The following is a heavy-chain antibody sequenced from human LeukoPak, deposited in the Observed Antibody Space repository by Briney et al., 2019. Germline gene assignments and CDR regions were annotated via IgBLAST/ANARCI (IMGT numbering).Heavy chain of an antibody. Sequence: QPGGSLRLSCAASGFTLSSYLMSWVRQAPGKGLEWVSGISGSGGSTNYADSVKGRFTISRDDSKNTLYLQMNRLRVEDTAVYYCAKDSGSGWYQYGMDVWGQGTTVTVSS. J-gene: IGHJ6*02. CDR2: ISGSGGST. CDR1: GFTLSSYL. CDR3: AKDSGSGWYQYGMDV. D-gene: IGHD6-19*01. V-gene: IGHV3-23*01.